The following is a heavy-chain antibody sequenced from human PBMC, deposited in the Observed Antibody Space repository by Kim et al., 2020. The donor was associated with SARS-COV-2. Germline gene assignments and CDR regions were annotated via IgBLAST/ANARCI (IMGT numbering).Heavy chain of an antibody. D-gene: IGHD2-21*02. CDR2: IYYSGST. J-gene: IGHJ2*01. CDR1: GGSISSGGYY. Sequence: SETLSLTCTVSGGSISSGGYYWSWIRQHPGKGLEWIGYIYYSGSTYYNPSLKSRVTISVDTSKNQFSLKLSSVTAADTAVYYCARGYGGNFYWYFDLWGRGTLVTVSS. V-gene: IGHV4-31*03. CDR3: ARGYGGNFYWYFDL.